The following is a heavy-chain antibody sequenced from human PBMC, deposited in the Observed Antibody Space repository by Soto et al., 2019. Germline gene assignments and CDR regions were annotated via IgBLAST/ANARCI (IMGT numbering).Heavy chain of an antibody. J-gene: IGHJ5*02. Sequence: SETLSLTCTVSGGSITSSSYYWGWIRQPPGKGLEWIGSIYYSGSTYYNPSLKSRVTISVDTSKNQFSLKLISVTAADTAVYYCATQEVGGTYVYTFDPWGQGTLVTVSS. V-gene: IGHV4-39*01. D-gene: IGHD1-26*01. CDR3: ATQEVGGTYVYTFDP. CDR1: GGSITSSSYY. CDR2: IYYSGST.